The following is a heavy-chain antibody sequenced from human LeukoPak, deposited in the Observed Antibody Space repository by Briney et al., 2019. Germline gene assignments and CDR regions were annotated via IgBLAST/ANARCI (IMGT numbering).Heavy chain of an antibody. CDR3: ARQYFSSSWSAFDY. CDR2: IYYSGST. Sequence: IGYIYYSGSTNYNPSLKSRVTILVDTSKNQFSLKLSSVTAADTAVYYCARQYFSSSWSAFDYWGQGTLVTVSS. V-gene: IGHV4-61*07. D-gene: IGHD6-13*01. J-gene: IGHJ4*02.